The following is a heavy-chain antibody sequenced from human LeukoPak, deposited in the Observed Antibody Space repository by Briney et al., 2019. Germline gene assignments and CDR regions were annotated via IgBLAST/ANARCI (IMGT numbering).Heavy chain of an antibody. CDR2: INHSGST. Sequence: SETLSLTCTVSGGSISSSTYYWSWIRQPPGKGLEWIGEINHSGSTNYNASLKSRVTISVDTSKNLFSLKLSSVTAADTSVYYCARGFGDYGANGGEEYDYWGQGTLVTVSS. J-gene: IGHJ4*02. D-gene: IGHD4-17*01. CDR3: ARGFGDYGANGGEEYDY. V-gene: IGHV4-39*07. CDR1: GGSISSSTYY.